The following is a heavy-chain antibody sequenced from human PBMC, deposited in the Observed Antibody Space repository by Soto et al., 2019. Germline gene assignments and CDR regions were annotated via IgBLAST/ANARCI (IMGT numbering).Heavy chain of an antibody. D-gene: IGHD3-16*01. CDR1: GGTFSSYA. J-gene: IGHJ4*02. V-gene: IGHV1-69*06. CDR3: ARDPRGGGGYLYFDY. Sequence: QVQLVQSGAEVKKPGSSVKVSCKASGGTFSSYAISWVRQAPGQGLEWMGGIIPIFGTANYAQKFQGRVRIPADNAAGTPRGEWGSRSVEQSAVYYVARDPRGGGGYLYFDYWGQGTLVTVSS. CDR2: IIPIFGTA.